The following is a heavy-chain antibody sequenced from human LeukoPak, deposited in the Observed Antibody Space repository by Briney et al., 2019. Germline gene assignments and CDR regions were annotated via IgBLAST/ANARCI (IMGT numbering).Heavy chain of an antibody. CDR3: ARGNIVGATAFEY. V-gene: IGHV3-23*01. D-gene: IGHD1-26*01. J-gene: IGHJ4*02. CDR2: ISDNGGRT. CDR1: GFPFSSYA. Sequence: GGSLRLSCAASGFPFSSYAMSWGRQGPGKGLEWVSAISDNGGRTYYAESVKGRFTISRDNSKNTLYLQMNSLRAEDTAVYYCARGNIVGATAFEYWGQGTLVSVSS.